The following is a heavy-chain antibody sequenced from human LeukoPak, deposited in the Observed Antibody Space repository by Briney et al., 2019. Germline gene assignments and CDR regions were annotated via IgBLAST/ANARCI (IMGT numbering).Heavy chain of an antibody. CDR1: GFNFRSYW. V-gene: IGHV3-21*01. J-gene: IGHJ3*02. CDR2: ISSSSSYI. CDR3: ARDRIAVAGMDAFDI. D-gene: IGHD6-19*01. Sequence: GGSLRLSCAASGFNFRSYWMSWVRQAPGKGLEWVSSISSSSSYIYYADSVKGRFTISRDNAKNSLYLQMNSLRAEDTAVYYCARDRIAVAGMDAFDIWGQGTMVTVSS.